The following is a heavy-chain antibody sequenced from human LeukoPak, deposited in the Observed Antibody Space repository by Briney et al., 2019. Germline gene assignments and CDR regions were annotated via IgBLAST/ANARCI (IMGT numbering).Heavy chain of an antibody. CDR3: ARHEGVVPAAGNWFDP. CDR2: IYYSGST. CDR1: GGSISSYY. J-gene: IGHJ5*02. V-gene: IGHV4-59*05. D-gene: IGHD2-2*01. Sequence: SETLSLTCTVSGGSISSYYWSWIRQPPGKGREWIGSIYYSGSTYYNPSLKSRVTISVDTSKNQFSLKLSSVTAADTAVYYCARHEGVVPAAGNWFDPWGQGTLVTVSS.